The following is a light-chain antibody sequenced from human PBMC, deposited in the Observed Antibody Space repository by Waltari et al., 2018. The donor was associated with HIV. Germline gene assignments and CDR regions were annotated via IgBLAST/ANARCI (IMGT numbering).Light chain of an antibody. V-gene: IGKV3-11*01. CDR1: QSVFTY. CDR3: QQRTKWPT. Sequence: EIVFTQPPATPSFSPGERATLSCRASQSVFTYLAWYQQKPGQAPRLLIYDASNRATGIPARFSASGSGTDFTLTISSLEPEDFAVYFCQQRTKWPTFGGGTKVEIK. CDR2: DAS. J-gene: IGKJ4*01.